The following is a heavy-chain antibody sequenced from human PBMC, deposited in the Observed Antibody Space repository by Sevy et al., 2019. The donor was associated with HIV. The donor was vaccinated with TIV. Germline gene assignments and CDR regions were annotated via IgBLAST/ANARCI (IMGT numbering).Heavy chain of an antibody. J-gene: IGHJ6*02. Sequence: GGSLRLSCAASGFTFSNYWMNWVRHTPGKGLEWVANIKHDGSDTYYADSVKCRFTLSRDDIKNSLSLQMNSLRVEDTAVYYCARGGPLEDGTLIPWGMDVWGQGTTVTVSS. V-gene: IGHV3-7*01. D-gene: IGHD1-7*01. CDR3: ARGGPLEDGTLIPWGMDV. CDR2: IKHDGSDT. CDR1: GFTFSNYW.